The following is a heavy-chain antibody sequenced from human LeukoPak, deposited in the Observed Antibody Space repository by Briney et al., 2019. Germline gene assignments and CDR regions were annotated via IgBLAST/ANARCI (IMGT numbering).Heavy chain of an antibody. D-gene: IGHD5-18*01. CDR1: GGSISSYY. V-gene: IGHV4-59*08. CDR3: AGRYPWYFDY. J-gene: IGHJ4*02. Sequence: SETLSLTCTVSGGSISSYYWSWIRQPPGKGLEWIGYIYYSGSTNYNPSLKSRVTISVDTSKNQFSLKLSSVTAADTAVYYCAGRYPWYFDYWGQGTLVTVSS. CDR2: IYYSGST.